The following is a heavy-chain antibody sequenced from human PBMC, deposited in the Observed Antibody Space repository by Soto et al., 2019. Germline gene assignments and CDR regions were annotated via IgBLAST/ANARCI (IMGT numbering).Heavy chain of an antibody. CDR1: GYTLTELS. CDR3: VTIHYDYVWGSYRLQTFDY. J-gene: IGHJ4*02. V-gene: IGHV1-24*01. CDR2: FDPEDGET. D-gene: IGHD3-16*02. Sequence: ASVKVSCKVSGYTLTELSMHWVRQAPGKGLEWMGGFDPEDGETIYAQKFQGRVTMTEDTSTDTAYMELSSLRSEDTAVYYCVTIHYDYVWGSYRLQTFDYWGQGTLVTVSS.